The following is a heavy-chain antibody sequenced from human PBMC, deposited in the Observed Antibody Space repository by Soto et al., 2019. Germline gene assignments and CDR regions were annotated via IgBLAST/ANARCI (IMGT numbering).Heavy chain of an antibody. CDR3: ARAFSGYVIYYYYYMDV. D-gene: IGHD5-12*01. CDR1: GYTFTSYG. Sequence: ASVKVCCKASGYTFTSYGISWVRQAPGQGLEWMGWISAYNGNTNYAQKLQGRVTMTTDTSTSTAYMELRSLRSDDTAVYYCARAFSGYVIYYYYYMDVWGKGTTVTVSS. J-gene: IGHJ6*03. CDR2: ISAYNGNT. V-gene: IGHV1-18*01.